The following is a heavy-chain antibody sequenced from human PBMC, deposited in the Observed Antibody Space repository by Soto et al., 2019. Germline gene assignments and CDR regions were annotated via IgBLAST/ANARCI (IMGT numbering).Heavy chain of an antibody. D-gene: IGHD4-17*01. CDR3: ARMARNGDSRQYTFDF. CDR2: IYYTGDT. CDR1: GDSISRVTYD. J-gene: IGHJ4*02. V-gene: IGHV4-31*03. Sequence: QVQLQESGPGLVKPSQTLSLTCTVSGDSISRVTYDWSWIRQHPGKGLEWIGYIYYTGDTYYSPSLENRVTFSVDTSKNRFSLRLTSLSAADTAVYYCARMARNGDSRQYTFDFWGQGMLVTVSS.